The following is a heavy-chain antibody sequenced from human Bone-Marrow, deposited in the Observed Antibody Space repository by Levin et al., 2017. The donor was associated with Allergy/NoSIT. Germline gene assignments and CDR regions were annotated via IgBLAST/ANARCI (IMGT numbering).Heavy chain of an antibody. CDR3: ARGYPDYSDSDDYTYNYFDH. Sequence: SETLSLTCVVSGGSFSGYYWTWIRQPPGKGLEWIGEIYSTGTTNSNPSLKSRVTMSVDTSKNEFFLKLSSVTAADTAVYYCARGYPDYSDSDDYTYNYFDHWGQGSLVTVSS. CDR1: GGSFSGYY. D-gene: IGHD3-22*01. CDR2: IYSTGTT. J-gene: IGHJ4*02. V-gene: IGHV4-34*01.